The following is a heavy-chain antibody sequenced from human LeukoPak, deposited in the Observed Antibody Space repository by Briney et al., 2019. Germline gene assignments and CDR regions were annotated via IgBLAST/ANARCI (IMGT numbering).Heavy chain of an antibody. CDR1: GYTFTSYG. CDR3: ARSGVTIFGVVIMPFDY. J-gene: IGHJ4*02. D-gene: IGHD3-3*01. V-gene: IGHV1-18*01. CDR2: ISAYNGNT. Sequence: ASVKVSCKASGYTFTSYGISWARQAPGQGLEWMGWISAYNGNTNYAQKLQGRVTMTTDTSTSTAYMELRSLRSDDTAVYYCARSGVTIFGVVIMPFDYWGQGPLVTVSS.